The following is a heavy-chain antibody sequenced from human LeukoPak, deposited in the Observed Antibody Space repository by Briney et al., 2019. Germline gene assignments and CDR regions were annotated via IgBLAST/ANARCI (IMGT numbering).Heavy chain of an antibody. CDR1: GFTFSSYS. Sequence: GGSLRLSCAASGFTFSSYSMNWVRQAPGKGLEWVSSISSSSSYIYYADSVKGRFTISRDNAKNSLYLQMNSLRAEDTAVYYCARDKSAYDTYYMDVWGKGTTVTVSS. CDR2: ISSSSSYI. D-gene: IGHD3-22*01. J-gene: IGHJ6*03. V-gene: IGHV3-21*01. CDR3: ARDKSAYDTYYMDV.